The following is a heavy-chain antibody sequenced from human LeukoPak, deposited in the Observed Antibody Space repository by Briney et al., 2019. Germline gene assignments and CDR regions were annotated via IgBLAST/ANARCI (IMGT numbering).Heavy chain of an antibody. CDR1: GGTFSSYA. Sequence: ASVKVSCKASGGTFSSYAISWVRQAPGQGLEWMGGIIPIFGTANYAQKFQGRVTITADESTSTAYMELSSLRSEDTAVYYCASVVMATINYYYYYMDVWGKGTTVTVSS. V-gene: IGHV1-69*01. J-gene: IGHJ6*03. D-gene: IGHD5-24*01. CDR2: IIPIFGTA. CDR3: ASVVMATINYYYYYMDV.